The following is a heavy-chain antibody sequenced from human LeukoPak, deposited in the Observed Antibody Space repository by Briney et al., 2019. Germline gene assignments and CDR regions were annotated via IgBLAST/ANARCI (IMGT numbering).Heavy chain of an antibody. V-gene: IGHV4-4*02. CDR1: GGSISSSNW. J-gene: IGHJ4*02. CDR2: IYHSGST. CDR3: ARGKYYYDSTGDY. D-gene: IGHD3-22*01. Sequence: PSETLSLTCAVSGGSISSSNWWTWVRQPRGKGLEWVGEIYHSGSTNYNPSLKSRVTISVDTSKNQFSLKLSSVTAADTAVYYCARGKYYYDSTGDYWGQGTLVTVSS.